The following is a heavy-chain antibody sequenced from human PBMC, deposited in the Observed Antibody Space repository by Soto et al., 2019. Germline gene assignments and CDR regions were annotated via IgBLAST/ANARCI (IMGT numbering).Heavy chain of an antibody. CDR2: ISSSSSTI. J-gene: IGHJ5*02. CDR3: ARGGSAPDDSSGYYYTEYWFDP. CDR1: GFTFSSYS. D-gene: IGHD3-22*01. Sequence: EVQLVESGGGLVQPGGSLRLSCAASGFTFSSYSMNWVRQAPGKGLEWVSYISSSSSTIYYADSVKGRFTISRDNAKNSLYLQMNSLRDEDTAVYYCARGGSAPDDSSGYYYTEYWFDPWGQGTLVTVSS. V-gene: IGHV3-48*02.